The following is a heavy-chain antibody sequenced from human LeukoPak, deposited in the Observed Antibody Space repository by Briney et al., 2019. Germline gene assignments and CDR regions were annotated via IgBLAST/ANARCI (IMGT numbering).Heavy chain of an antibody. CDR3: ASEMVRGASYYFDY. J-gene: IGHJ4*02. Sequence: ASVKVSCKASGYTFTDYYMHWVRQAPGQGLEWMGWINPNSGGTNYAQKFQGRVTMTRDTSISTAYMELSRLRSDDTAVYYCASEMVRGASYYFDYWGQGTLVTVSS. CDR1: GYTFTDYY. V-gene: IGHV1-2*02. CDR2: INPNSGGT. D-gene: IGHD3-10*01.